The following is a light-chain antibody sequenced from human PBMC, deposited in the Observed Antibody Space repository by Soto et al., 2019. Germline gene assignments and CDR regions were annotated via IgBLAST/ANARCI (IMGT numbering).Light chain of an antibody. CDR2: KVS. J-gene: IGKJ2*01. V-gene: IGKV2-30*02. Sequence: VVMTQSPLSLPVTLGQPASTSCTTSQSLAHSGGNTYLNWFQQRPDQSPRRLIYKVSNRDSGDPDRLRGSGSVAAVTLTISSVEAEDVEVYYSKQGTHRPYTYGQGTKLEIK. CDR1: QSLAHSGGNTY. CDR3: KQGTHRPYT.